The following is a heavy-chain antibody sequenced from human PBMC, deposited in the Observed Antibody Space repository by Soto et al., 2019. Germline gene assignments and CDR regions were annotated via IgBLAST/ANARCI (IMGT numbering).Heavy chain of an antibody. Sequence: SETLSLTCAVSGGSISSGGYSWSWIRQPPGKGLEWIGYIYNSGSTYYKPSLKSRVTISVDRSKNQFSLKLSSVTAADTAVYYCARVPDRWGQGTLVTVSS. D-gene: IGHD2-2*01. CDR1: GGSISSGGYS. V-gene: IGHV4-30-2*01. CDR2: IYNSGST. CDR3: ARVPDR. J-gene: IGHJ5*02.